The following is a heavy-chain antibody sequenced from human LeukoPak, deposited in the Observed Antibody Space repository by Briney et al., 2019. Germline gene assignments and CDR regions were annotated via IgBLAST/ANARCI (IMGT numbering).Heavy chain of an antibody. Sequence: GGSLRLSCAASGLTFWLYGMHWVRQAPGKGLEWLAVILNDGSNQYYADSVKGRFTVSRDNSKNTVFLQVNSLRADDTAVYYCARDGVNWGIDLWGQGTLVIVSS. D-gene: IGHD7-27*01. J-gene: IGHJ5*02. CDR2: ILNDGSNQ. CDR1: GLTFWLYG. CDR3: ARDGVNWGIDL. V-gene: IGHV3-33*01.